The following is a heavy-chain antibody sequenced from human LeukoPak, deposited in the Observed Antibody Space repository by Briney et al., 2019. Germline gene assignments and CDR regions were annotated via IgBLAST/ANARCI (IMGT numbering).Heavy chain of an antibody. CDR3: AREYFAGHWFDP. D-gene: IGHD2/OR15-2a*01. CDR2: IYCSGST. CDR1: GGSISSHD. J-gene: IGHJ5*02. V-gene: IGHV4-59*11. Sequence: PSETLSLTCTVSGGSISSHDWIWIRQPPGRGLEGLGYIYCSGSTNNTLSLKSRVTISVDTSKNQFSLKLSSVTAADTAVYYCAREYFAGHWFDPWGQGTLVTVSS.